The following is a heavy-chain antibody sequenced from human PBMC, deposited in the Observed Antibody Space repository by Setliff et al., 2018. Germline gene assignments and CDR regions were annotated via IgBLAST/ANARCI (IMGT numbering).Heavy chain of an antibody. V-gene: IGHV4-61*02. CDR2: TYVSGRT. CDR1: GGSISTGTYS. J-gene: IGHJ5*02. D-gene: IGHD3-10*02. CDR3: AGEFAYTRGYYVAETLDP. Sequence: PSETLSLTCTVSGGSISTGTYSWTWIRQPAGKGLEWIGRTYVSGRTDYNPSLKSRVTISVDRSKNQFSLTLSSVTAADTAMYYCAGEFAYTRGYYVAETLDPWGQGTLVTVSS.